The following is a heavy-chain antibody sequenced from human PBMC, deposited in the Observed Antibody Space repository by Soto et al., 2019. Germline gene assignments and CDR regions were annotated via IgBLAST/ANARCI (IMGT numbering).Heavy chain of an antibody. J-gene: IGHJ3*02. D-gene: IGHD1-26*01. CDR2: IYPGDSDT. V-gene: IGHV5-51*01. CDR1: GYRYTNYW. CDR3: ARGTSYYTYAFDI. Sequence: GESLKISYKGSGYRYTNYWIGWVRQMPGKGLEWMGIIYPGDSDTRYSPSFQGQVTISADKSISTAYLQWSSLKASDTAMYYCARGTSYYTYAFDIWGQGTMVTVSS.